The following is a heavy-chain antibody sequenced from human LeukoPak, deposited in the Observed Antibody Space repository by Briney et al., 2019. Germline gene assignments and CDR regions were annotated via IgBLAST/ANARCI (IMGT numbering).Heavy chain of an antibody. Sequence: GGSLRLSCAASGFTFSDYYMSWIRQAPGKGLEWVSYISSSSTYTNYADSVKGRFTISRDNAKNSLYLQMNSLRAEDTAVYYCARARYSYSSGWYAWGQGTLVTVSS. V-gene: IGHV3-11*06. D-gene: IGHD6-19*01. CDR3: ARARYSYSSGWYA. CDR2: ISSSSTYT. CDR1: GFTFSDYY. J-gene: IGHJ4*02.